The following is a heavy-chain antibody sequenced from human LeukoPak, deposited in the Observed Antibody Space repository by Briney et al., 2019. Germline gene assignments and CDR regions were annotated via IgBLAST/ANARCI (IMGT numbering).Heavy chain of an antibody. CDR3: ARSGYCSGGSCYGGYYFDY. CDR1: GGSISSSSYY. D-gene: IGHD2-15*01. V-gene: IGHV4-39*07. J-gene: IGHJ4*02. CDR2: IYYGGST. Sequence: SETLSLTCTVSGGSISSSSYYWGWIRQPPGKGLEWIGSIYYGGSTSYNPSLKSRVTISVDTSKNQFSLKLSSVTAADTAVYYCARSGYCSGGSCYGGYYFDYWGQGTLVTVSS.